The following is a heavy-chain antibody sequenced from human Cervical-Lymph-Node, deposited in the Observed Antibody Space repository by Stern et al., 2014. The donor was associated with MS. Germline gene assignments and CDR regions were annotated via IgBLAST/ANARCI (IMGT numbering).Heavy chain of an antibody. D-gene: IGHD4-23*01. Sequence: VQLVQSGGDLVQPGGSLRLSCAASEFTFSDYSMTWVRQAPQKGLEWVSTIISSGVITYYADSVKGRFTISRDNSKSTLTLHMNSLRAEDTAIYFCAKVAYSGNALDYWGQGTLVTVSS. V-gene: IGHV3-23*04. CDR1: EFTFSDYS. J-gene: IGHJ4*02. CDR3: AKVAYSGNALDY. CDR2: IISSGVIT.